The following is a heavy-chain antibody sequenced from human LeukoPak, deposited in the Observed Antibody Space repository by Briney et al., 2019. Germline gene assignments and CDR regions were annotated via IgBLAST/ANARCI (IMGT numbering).Heavy chain of an antibody. CDR1: GLTFDDYG. D-gene: IGHD1-26*01. CDR3: ARNSGANIYTYSFQY. J-gene: IGHJ4*02. Sequence: GGSLRLSCVASGLTFDDYGMSWVRQAPGKGLEWVSGINWNGGTTTYADSVKGRFTISRDNAKNSLYLQMNSLRVEDTAFYYCARNSGANIYTYSFQYWGRGTLVTVSS. CDR2: INWNGGTT. V-gene: IGHV3-20*04.